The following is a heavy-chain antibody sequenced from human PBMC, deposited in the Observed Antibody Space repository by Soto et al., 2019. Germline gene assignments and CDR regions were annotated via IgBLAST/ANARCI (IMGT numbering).Heavy chain of an antibody. D-gene: IGHD2-2*01. V-gene: IGHV4-59*08. Sequence: QVQLQESGPGLVKPSETLSLTCTVSGGSISSYYWSWIRQPPGKGLEWIGYIYYSGSTNYNPSLKSRVTISVXXSXNXXSLKLSSVTAADTAVYYCARHKVVVVPAAAEYFDYWGQGTLVTVSS. CDR2: IYYSGST. CDR3: ARHKVVVVPAAAEYFDY. J-gene: IGHJ4*02. CDR1: GGSISSYY.